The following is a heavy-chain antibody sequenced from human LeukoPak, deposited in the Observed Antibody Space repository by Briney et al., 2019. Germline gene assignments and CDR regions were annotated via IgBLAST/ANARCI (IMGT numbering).Heavy chain of an antibody. Sequence: GGSLRLSCAASGFTFSSYWMTWVRQAPGKGLEWVANIKQDGSEKYYVDSVKGRFTISRDNAKNSLYLQMNSLRAEDTAVYYCARDFHRRYYDSSGYNGFDIWGQGTMVTVSS. CDR3: ARDFHRRYYDSSGYNGFDI. V-gene: IGHV3-7*01. CDR1: GFTFSSYW. J-gene: IGHJ3*02. CDR2: IKQDGSEK. D-gene: IGHD3-22*01.